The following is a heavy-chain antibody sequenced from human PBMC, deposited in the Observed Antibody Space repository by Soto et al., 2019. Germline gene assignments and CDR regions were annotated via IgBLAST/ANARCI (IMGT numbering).Heavy chain of an antibody. D-gene: IGHD3-22*01. V-gene: IGHV1-69*12. CDR1: GGTFSSYA. J-gene: IGHJ5*02. Sequence: QVQLVQSGAEVRKPGSSVKVSCKASGGTFSSYAISWVRQAPGQGLEWMGGIIPLFGTTNYAQKFQGRVTITADESTSTAYMDLISLRSEDTAVYYCARVAGHYYDSSGYASWGQGTLVTVSS. CDR2: IIPLFGTT. CDR3: ARVAGHYYDSSGYAS.